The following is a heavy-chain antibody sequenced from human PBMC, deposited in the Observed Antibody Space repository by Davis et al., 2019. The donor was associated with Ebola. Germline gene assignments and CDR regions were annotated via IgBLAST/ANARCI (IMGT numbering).Heavy chain of an antibody. CDR2: ISSSGSTI. CDR3: AKDPLKGIVVDYYYYYGMDV. V-gene: IGHV3-48*04. CDR1: GFTFSSYS. J-gene: IGHJ6*02. D-gene: IGHD2-15*01. Sequence: PGGSLRLSCAASGFTFSSYSMNWVRQAPGKGLEWVSYISSSGSTIYYADSVKGRFTISRDNAKNSLYLQMNSLRAEDTAVYYCAKDPLKGIVVDYYYYYGMDVWGQGTTVTVSS.